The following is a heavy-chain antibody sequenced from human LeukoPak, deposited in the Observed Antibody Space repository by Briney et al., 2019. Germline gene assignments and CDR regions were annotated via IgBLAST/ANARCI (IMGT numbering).Heavy chain of an antibody. J-gene: IGHJ4*02. CDR1: GFTFSSYA. CDR3: AKRRTTVITMDYFDY. Sequence: PGGSLRLSCAASGFTFSSYAMSWVRQAPGKGLEWVSGISGGAGTPYYADSVEGRFTISRDNSKSTLYLQMTSLRAEDTAVYYCAKRRTTVITMDYFDYWGQGTLVTVSS. D-gene: IGHD4-17*01. CDR2: ISGGAGTP. V-gene: IGHV3-23*01.